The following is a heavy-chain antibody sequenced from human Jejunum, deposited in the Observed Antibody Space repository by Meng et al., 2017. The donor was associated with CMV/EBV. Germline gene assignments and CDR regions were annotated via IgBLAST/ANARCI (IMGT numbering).Heavy chain of an antibody. CDR1: FSTYS. Sequence: FSTYSVRWVRQAPGQGLEWMGGIIPSLNIANYALKFRGRVTFTADSADKSASAVYMELTSLRYDDTAVYFCARVHQQLVRGYFDSWGQGTLVTVSS. CDR2: IIPSLNIA. J-gene: IGHJ4*02. V-gene: IGHV1-69*10. D-gene: IGHD3-10*01. CDR3: ARVHQQLVRGYFDS.